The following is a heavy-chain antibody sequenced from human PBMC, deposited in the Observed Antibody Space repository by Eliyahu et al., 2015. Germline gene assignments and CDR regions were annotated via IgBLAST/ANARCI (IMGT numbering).Heavy chain of an antibody. D-gene: IGHD2-21*02. CDR3: ARSCCGDNIDS. CDR1: GFIFSNFG. J-gene: IGHJ4*02. CDR2: ISFNGINK. V-gene: IGHV3-30*15. Sequence: QVQLVESGGGVVQPGGSLXLSCAASGFIFSNFGMQWVRQAPGKGLDWLALISFNGINKYYGDSVKGRFTISRDDSKNTVYLQISSLRPEDTAVYYCARSCCGDNIDSWGQGSLIIVSS.